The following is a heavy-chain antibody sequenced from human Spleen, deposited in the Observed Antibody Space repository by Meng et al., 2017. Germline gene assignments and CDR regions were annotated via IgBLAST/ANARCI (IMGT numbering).Heavy chain of an antibody. J-gene: IGHJ4*02. CDR1: GGSMSSGNYY. V-gene: IGHV4-30-4*01. CDR3: ASFDHIPRRNYFDY. Sequence: QVQLQESGPGLVEPSQTLSHPCTVSGGSMSSGNYYWSWIRQPPGKGLEWIGYIHHSGSAYYNPSLKSRVSISVDTSKNQFSLNLNSMTAADTAVYYCASFDHIPRRNYFDYWGQGTLVTVSS. CDR2: IHHSGSA. D-gene: IGHD2-21*01.